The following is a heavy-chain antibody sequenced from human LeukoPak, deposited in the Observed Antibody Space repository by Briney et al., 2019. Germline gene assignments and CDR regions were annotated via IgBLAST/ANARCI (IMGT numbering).Heavy chain of an antibody. J-gene: IGHJ1*01. D-gene: IGHD3-22*01. CDR3: ARMGYYYDSSGYWEYFQH. CDR2: IYTSGST. CDR1: GGSFSTYY. V-gene: IGHV4-4*07. Sequence: SETLSLTCTVSGGSFSTYYWSWIRQPAGKGLEWIGRIYTSGSTNYNPSLKSRVTMSVDTSKNQFSLKLSSVTAADTAVYYCARMGYYYDSSGYWEYFQHWGQGTLVTVSS.